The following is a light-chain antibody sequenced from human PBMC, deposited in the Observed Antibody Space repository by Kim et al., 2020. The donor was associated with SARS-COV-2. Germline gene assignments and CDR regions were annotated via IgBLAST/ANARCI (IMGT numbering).Light chain of an antibody. CDR3: QQGDSFPRS. J-gene: IGKJ2*03. CDR1: QTINSW. V-gene: IGKV1D-12*01. Sequence: DIQLTQSPSSVSASVGDRVTITCRASQTINSWLAWYQQKPGKVPELLIFGALNLQDGVPSRFSGSGSGTDFTLTISSLQPEDFATYYCQQGDSFPRSFGQGTKLEI. CDR2: GAL.